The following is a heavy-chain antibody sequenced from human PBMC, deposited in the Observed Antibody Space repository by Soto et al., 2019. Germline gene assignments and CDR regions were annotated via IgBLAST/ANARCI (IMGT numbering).Heavy chain of an antibody. CDR3: ARLRARRWYMGGYLDY. J-gene: IGHJ4*02. CDR2: IVTSSAYT. Sequence: PGGSLRLSCVASGFTFSDYYMGWVRQAPGKGLEYISYIVTSSAYTNYADSVKGRFSISRDNAKNSLHLVMNSLRAEDSGVYYCARLRARRWYMGGYLDYWGLGTQVTVYS. D-gene: IGHD6-13*01. V-gene: IGHV3-11*03. CDR1: GFTFSDYY.